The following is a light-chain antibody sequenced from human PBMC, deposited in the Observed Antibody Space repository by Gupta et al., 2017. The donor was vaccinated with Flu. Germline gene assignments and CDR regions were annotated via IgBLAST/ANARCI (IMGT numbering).Light chain of an antibody. CDR2: DVT. V-gene: IGLV2-11*01. J-gene: IGLJ2*01. CDR1: SSDVVGYNY. Sequence: QPAPTQTRPVLWPPGQSVSISCTGSSSDVVGYNYVSWYQQHPGKAPKLMIYDVTKRPSGIPDRFSASKSGNTASLTVSGLQADDEADYYCSSYASSFTFWIFGGGTRLTVL. CDR3: SSYASSFTFWI.